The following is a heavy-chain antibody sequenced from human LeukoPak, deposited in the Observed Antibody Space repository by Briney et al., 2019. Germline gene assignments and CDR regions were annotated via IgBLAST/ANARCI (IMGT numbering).Heavy chain of an antibody. Sequence: ASVKVSCKASGYTFTSHYMHWVRQAPGQGLEWMGIINPSSGSTTYAQKFQGRVTMTRDTSTSTVCMDLSSLRSEDTAIYYCARDPYTSSLFDYWGQGTLVTVSS. CDR2: INPSSGST. D-gene: IGHD6-6*01. CDR1: GYTFTSHY. J-gene: IGHJ4*02. V-gene: IGHV1-46*01. CDR3: ARDPYTSSLFDY.